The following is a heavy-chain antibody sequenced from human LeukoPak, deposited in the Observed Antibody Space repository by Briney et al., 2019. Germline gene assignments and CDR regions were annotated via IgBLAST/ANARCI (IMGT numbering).Heavy chain of an antibody. CDR2: IYTSGST. D-gene: IGHD1-1*01. CDR1: GGSISSGTYY. V-gene: IGHV4-61*02. J-gene: IGHJ5*02. CDR3: ASWGSSGTTWSWFDP. Sequence: NPSQTLSLTCTVSGGSISSGTYYWSWIRQPAGKGLEWIGRIYTSGSTNYNPSLKSRVTMSVDTSKNQFSLNLSSVTAADTAVYYCASWGSSGTTWSWFDPWGQGTLVTVSS.